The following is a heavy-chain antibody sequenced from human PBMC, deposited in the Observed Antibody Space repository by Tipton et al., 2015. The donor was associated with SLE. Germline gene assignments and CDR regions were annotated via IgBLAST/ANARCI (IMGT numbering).Heavy chain of an antibody. J-gene: IGHJ4*02. CDR3: ARISPIGQDFDY. V-gene: IGHV4-39*07. CDR1: GGSISSSSYY. D-gene: IGHD3-16*02. Sequence: QLVQSGPEVKPSETLSLTCTVSGGSISSSSYYWGWIRQPPGKGLEWIGSMYHSGSAYYNPSLKSRVTISVDKSKSQFSLKLSSVTAADTAVYYCARISPIGQDFDYWGQGTLVTVSA. CDR2: MYHSGSA.